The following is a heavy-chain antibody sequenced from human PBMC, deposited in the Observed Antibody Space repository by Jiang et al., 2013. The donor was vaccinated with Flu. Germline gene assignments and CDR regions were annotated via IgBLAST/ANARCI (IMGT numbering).Heavy chain of an antibody. CDR3: ARAQKXSGFELPYFDY. Sequence: GSGLVKPSETLSLTCTVSGGSISSDDYYWGWIRQSPGKGLEWVGSIYDDESTYYNPSLKSRVTILVDTSKNRFSLKLSSVTAADTAVYYCARAQKXSGFELPYFDYWGQGSRGHR. J-gene: IGHJ4*02. D-gene: IGHD5-12*01. CDR2: IYDDEST. V-gene: IGHV4-39*07. CDR1: GGSISSDDYY.